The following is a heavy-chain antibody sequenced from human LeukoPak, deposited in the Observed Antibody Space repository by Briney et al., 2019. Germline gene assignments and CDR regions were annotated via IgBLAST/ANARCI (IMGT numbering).Heavy chain of an antibody. J-gene: IGHJ4*02. Sequence: SETLSLTCAVYGGSFSGYYWSWIRQPPGKGLEWIGEINHSGSTNYNPSLKSRVTISVGTSKNQFSLKLSSVTAADTAVYYCARGKAANAIGIDYWGQGTLVTVSS. D-gene: IGHD2-15*01. V-gene: IGHV4-34*01. CDR2: INHSGST. CDR1: GGSFSGYY. CDR3: ARGKAANAIGIDY.